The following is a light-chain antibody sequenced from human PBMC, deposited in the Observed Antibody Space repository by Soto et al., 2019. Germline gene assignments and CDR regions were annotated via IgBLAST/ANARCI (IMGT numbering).Light chain of an antibody. CDR2: VAS. CDR1: QSISRY. V-gene: IGKV1-39*01. J-gene: IGKJ5*01. CDR3: QQSYGNPIT. Sequence: DLHTTPSPSSLSAAVVDLFHLNFMASQSISRYLNWYQQKPGKAPNLLIYVASSLQSEVPSRFSGSGSGTDFTLTITSLQPEDFATYYCQQSYGNPITFGQGTKLEIK.